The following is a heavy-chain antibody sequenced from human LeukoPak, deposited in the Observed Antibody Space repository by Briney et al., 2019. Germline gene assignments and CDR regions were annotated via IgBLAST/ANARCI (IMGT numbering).Heavy chain of an antibody. CDR3: ARGKYYDYVWGSYRYNWFDP. Sequence: SETLSLTCAVYGGSFSGCYWSWIRQPPGKGLEWIGEINHSGSTNYNPSLKSRVTISVDTSKNQFSLKLSSVTAADTAVYYCARGKYYDYVWGSYRYNWFDPWGQGTLVTVSS. CDR2: INHSGST. J-gene: IGHJ5*02. V-gene: IGHV4-34*01. CDR1: GGSFSGCY. D-gene: IGHD3-16*02.